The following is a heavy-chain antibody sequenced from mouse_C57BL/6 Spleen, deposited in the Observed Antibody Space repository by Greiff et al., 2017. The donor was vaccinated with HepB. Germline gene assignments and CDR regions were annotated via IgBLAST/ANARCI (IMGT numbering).Heavy chain of an antibody. D-gene: IGHD1-1*01. Sequence: EVKLVESGGGLVKPEGSLKLSCAASGFTFSDYGMHWVRQAPEKGLEWVAYISSGSSTIYYADTVKGRFPISRDNAKNTLFLQMTSLRSEDTAMYYCARNHYYGSSYWGQGTSVTVSS. CDR3: ARNHYYGSSY. CDR2: ISSGSSTI. V-gene: IGHV5-17*01. J-gene: IGHJ4*01. CDR1: GFTFSDYG.